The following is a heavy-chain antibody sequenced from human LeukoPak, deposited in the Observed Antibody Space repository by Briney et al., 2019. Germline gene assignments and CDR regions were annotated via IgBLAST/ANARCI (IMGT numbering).Heavy chain of an antibody. CDR3: AKDLSGSLVGATIDY. D-gene: IGHD1-26*01. CDR2: ISGSGGST. J-gene: IGHJ4*02. CDR1: GFTFSSYA. V-gene: IGHV3-23*01. Sequence: PGGSLRLSCAASGFTFSSYAMNWVRQAPGKGLKWVSSISGSGGSTYYADSVKGRFTISRDNSKNTLYLQMNSLRAEDTAVYYCAKDLSGSLVGATIDYWGQGTLVTVSS.